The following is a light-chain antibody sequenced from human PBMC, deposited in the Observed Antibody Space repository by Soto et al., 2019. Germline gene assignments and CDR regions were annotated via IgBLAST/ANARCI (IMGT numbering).Light chain of an antibody. CDR3: HQYYSVPYT. CDR1: QNILYNSGKKSF. V-gene: IGKV4-1*01. J-gene: IGKJ2*01. CDR2: WAS. Sequence: DIVMTQSPDSLAVSLGERATINCTSSQNILYNSGKKSFLGWYQQRPGQPPKLLISWASTRESGVPDRFSGSGSATDFTLTIASLQAEDVEVYYCHQYYSVPYTLGRGTRV.